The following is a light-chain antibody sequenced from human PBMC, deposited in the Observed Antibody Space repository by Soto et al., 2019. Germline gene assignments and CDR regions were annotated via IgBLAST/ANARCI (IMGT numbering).Light chain of an antibody. J-gene: IGLJ1*01. V-gene: IGLV2-8*01. Sequence: QSVLTQPPSAPGSPGQSVTISCTGTSSDVGGYNYVSWYQQHPGKAPKLMIYEVSKRPSGVPDRFSGSKSGNTASLTVSGLQAEDEADYYCSSYAGSNMGRVFGTGTKVTVL. CDR3: SSYAGSNMGRV. CDR1: SSDVGGYNY. CDR2: EVS.